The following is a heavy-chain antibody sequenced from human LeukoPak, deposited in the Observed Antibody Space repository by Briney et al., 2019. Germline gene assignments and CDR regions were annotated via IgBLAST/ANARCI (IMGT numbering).Heavy chain of an antibody. V-gene: IGHV5-51*01. CDR1: GYSITSYR. Sequence: SLKISCKASGYSITSYRNCWRRHLPRQGLEWMGIMYPGDSDTRCSPSVQGQVTISADKSISTAYLQWSSLKASDTAMYYCARPATVVTPRAFDIWGQGTMVTVSS. D-gene: IGHD4-23*01. J-gene: IGHJ3*02. CDR3: ARPATVVTPRAFDI. CDR2: MYPGDSDT.